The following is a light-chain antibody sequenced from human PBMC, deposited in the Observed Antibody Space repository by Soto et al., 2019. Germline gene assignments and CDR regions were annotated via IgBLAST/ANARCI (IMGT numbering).Light chain of an antibody. CDR2: AAS. V-gene: IGKV1-39*01. CDR3: QQSYSTPRT. Sequence: DIQMTQSPSSLSASVGDRVTITCRASQSISSYLNWYQQKPGKAPKLLIYAASSLQSGVPSRFSGSGSGTDFSLTINSLQPEDFATYSCQQSYSTPRTFGPGTKVEIK. J-gene: IGKJ3*01. CDR1: QSISSY.